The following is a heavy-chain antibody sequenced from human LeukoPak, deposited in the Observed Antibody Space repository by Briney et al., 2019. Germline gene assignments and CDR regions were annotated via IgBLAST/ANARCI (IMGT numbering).Heavy chain of an antibody. CDR1: GYTFTGYY. J-gene: IGHJ4*02. Sequence: ASVKVSCKASGYTFTGYYMHWVRQAPGQGLEWMGWINPNSGGTQSAQKFQGRVTMTRDTSTNTAYMELSRLTSDDTAVYYCARDPHIGYCSSSSCYEDGSAGYWGQGTLVTVSS. CDR2: INPNSGGT. V-gene: IGHV1-2*02. D-gene: IGHD2-2*01. CDR3: ARDPHIGYCSSSSCYEDGSAGY.